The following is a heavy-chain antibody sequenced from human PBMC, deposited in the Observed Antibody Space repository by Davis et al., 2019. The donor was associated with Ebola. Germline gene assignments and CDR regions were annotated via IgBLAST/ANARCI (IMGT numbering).Heavy chain of an antibody. CDR2: INPNSGGT. V-gene: IGHV1-2*04. J-gene: IGHJ6*02. CDR3: ARDGLHYYYGMDV. CDR1: GYTFTGYY. Sequence: AASVKVSCKASGYTFTGYYMHWVRQAPGQGLEWMGWINPNSGGTNYAQKFQGWVTMTRDTSISTAYMELSRLRSDDTAVYYCARDGLHYYYGMDVWGQGTTVTVSS.